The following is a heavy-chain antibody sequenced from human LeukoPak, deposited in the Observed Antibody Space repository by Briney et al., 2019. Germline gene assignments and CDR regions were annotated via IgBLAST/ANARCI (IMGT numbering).Heavy chain of an antibody. V-gene: IGHV3-30-3*01. Sequence: GGSLRLSCAASGFTFSSYAMHWVRQAPGKGLEGVAVISYDGSNKYYADSVKGRFTISRDNSKNTLYLQMNSLRAEDTAVYYCAKDRKRFPFDYWGQGTLVTVSS. CDR1: GFTFSSYA. CDR2: ISYDGSNK. D-gene: IGHD2-21*01. J-gene: IGHJ4*02. CDR3: AKDRKRFPFDY.